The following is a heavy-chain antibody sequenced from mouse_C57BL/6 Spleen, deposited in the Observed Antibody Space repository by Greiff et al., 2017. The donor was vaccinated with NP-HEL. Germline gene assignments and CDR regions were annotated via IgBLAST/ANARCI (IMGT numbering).Heavy chain of an antibody. D-gene: IGHD1-1*01. V-gene: IGHV5-4*01. CDR2: ISDGGSYT. CDR3: ARDRATTVVVFDY. CDR1: GFTFSSYA. Sequence: DVKLVESGGGLVKPGGSLKLSCAASGFTFSSYAMSWVRQTPEKRLEWVATISDGGSYTYYPDNVKGRFTISRDNAKNNLYLQMSHLKSEDTAMYYCARDRATTVVVFDYWGQGTTLTVSS. J-gene: IGHJ2*01.